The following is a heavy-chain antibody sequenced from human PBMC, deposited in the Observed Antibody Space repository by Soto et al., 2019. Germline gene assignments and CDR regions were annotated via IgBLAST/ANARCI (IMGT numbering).Heavy chain of an antibody. J-gene: IGHJ4*02. CDR2: IYYSGST. CDR1: GGSISSSSYY. V-gene: IGHV4-39*01. CDR3: ARHYYDTLGY. Sequence: SETLSLTCTVSGGSISSSSYYWGWIRRPPGKGLEWIGSIYYSGSTYYNPSLKSRVTISVDTSKNQFSLKLSSVTAADTAVYYCARHYYDTLGYWGQGTLVTVS. D-gene: IGHD3-22*01.